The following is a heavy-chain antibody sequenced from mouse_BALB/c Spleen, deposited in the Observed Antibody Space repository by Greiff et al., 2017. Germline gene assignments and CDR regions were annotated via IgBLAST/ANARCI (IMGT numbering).Heavy chain of an antibody. J-gene: IGHJ2*01. Sequence: EVQGVESGGDLVKPGGSLKLSCAASGFTFSSYGMSWVRQTPDKRLEWVATISSGGSYTYYPDSVKGRFTISRDNAKNTLYLQMSSLKSEDTAMYYCARHDYGNLGFDYWGQGTTLTVSS. CDR1: GFTFSSYG. D-gene: IGHD1-1*01. V-gene: IGHV5-6*01. CDR3: ARHDYGNLGFDY. CDR2: ISSGGSYT.